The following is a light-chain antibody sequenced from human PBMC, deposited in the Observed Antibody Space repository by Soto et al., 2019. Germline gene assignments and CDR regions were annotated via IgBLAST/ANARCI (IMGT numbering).Light chain of an antibody. V-gene: IGLV2-11*01. Sequence: QAVLTQPRSVSGSPGQSVTISCTGTSSDVGGYDFVSWYQQHPGKAPKLMISDVSNRPSGVPDRFSGSKSGNTASLTISGVQAEDEADYYCCSYAGDLALFGGGTKVTVL. J-gene: IGLJ2*01. CDR3: CSYAGDLAL. CDR2: DVS. CDR1: SSDVGGYDF.